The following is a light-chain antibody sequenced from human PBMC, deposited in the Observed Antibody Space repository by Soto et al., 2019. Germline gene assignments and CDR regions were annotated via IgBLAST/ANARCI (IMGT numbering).Light chain of an antibody. CDR3: QQYGNSPLT. Sequence: EIVLTQSPATLSVSPGERATLSCRASQSISSNLAWYQQKPGQAPRLLIYGASNRATGIPDRFSGSGSGTDFTLTISRLEPEDFAVYFCQQYGNSPLTFGGGTKV. J-gene: IGKJ4*02. V-gene: IGKV3-20*01. CDR1: QSISSN. CDR2: GAS.